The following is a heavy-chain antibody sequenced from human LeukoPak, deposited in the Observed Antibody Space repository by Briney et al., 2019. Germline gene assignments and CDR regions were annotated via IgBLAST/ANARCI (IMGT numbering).Heavy chain of an antibody. Sequence: GGSLRLSCAASGFTLSHYPMSWVRQAPGKGLEWVSSISGSGGSTDYADSVKGRFTISRDNSQNTLYLQMNSLRVEDTAVYYCAKEPSRIDTHYFEYWGQGNLVTVSS. J-gene: IGHJ4*02. CDR1: GFTLSHYP. CDR3: AKEPSRIDTHYFEY. V-gene: IGHV3-23*01. D-gene: IGHD2-15*01. CDR2: ISGSGGST.